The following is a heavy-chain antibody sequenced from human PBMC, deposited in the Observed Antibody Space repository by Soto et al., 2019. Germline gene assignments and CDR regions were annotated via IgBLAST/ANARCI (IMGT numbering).Heavy chain of an antibody. CDR1: GFTFDDYA. Sequence: EVQLVESGGGLVQPGRSLRLSCAASGFTFDDYAMHWVRQVPGKGLEWVSGIGWNSGSIGYGDSVKGRFTISRDNAKKSLYLQMNSLRGEDTALYYCAKDRGLSAAYGMDVWGQGTTVTVSS. D-gene: IGHD6-25*01. J-gene: IGHJ6*02. CDR2: IGWNSGSI. V-gene: IGHV3-9*01. CDR3: AKDRGLSAAYGMDV.